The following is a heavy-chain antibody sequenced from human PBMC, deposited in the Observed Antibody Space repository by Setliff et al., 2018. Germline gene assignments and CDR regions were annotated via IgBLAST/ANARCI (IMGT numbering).Heavy chain of an antibody. CDR3: ARVAIMGPPS. V-gene: IGHV1-2*02. J-gene: IGHJ5*02. CDR1: GYAVTGYH. D-gene: IGHD3-16*01. CDR2: INPNTGGT. Sequence: ASVTVSCKASGYAVTGYHIHWVRQAPGQGPEWMGWINPNTGGTNYAQKFQGRVTMTRDTSITTAYMELSSLRSDDTAVYYCARVAIMGPPSWGQGTLVTVSS.